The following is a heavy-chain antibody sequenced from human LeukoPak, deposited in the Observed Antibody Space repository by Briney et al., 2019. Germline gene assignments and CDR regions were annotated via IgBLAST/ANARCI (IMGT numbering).Heavy chain of an antibody. J-gene: IGHJ4*02. CDR2: IYHSGST. CDR1: GGSISSGGYS. Sequence: SETLSLTCVVSGGSISSGGYSWSWIRQPPGKGLEWIGYIYHSGSTYYNPSLKSRVTISIDTSKSQFSLKLSSVTAADTAVYYCARHLDYYGSGSYEYWGQGTLVTVSS. D-gene: IGHD3-10*01. V-gene: IGHV4-30-2*01. CDR3: ARHLDYYGSGSYEY.